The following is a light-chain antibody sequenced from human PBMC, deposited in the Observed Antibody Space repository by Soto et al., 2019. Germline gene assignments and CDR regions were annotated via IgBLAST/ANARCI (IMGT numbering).Light chain of an antibody. CDR3: NSYVGSNNYV. CDR1: SSDITDNKY. V-gene: IGLV2-8*01. J-gene: IGLJ1*01. Sequence: QSALTQPPSASGSPGQSVTISCTGTSSDITDNKYASWFQQHPGKAPKVLIYEVNKRPSGVPDRFSGSKSGNTASLTVSGLQADDEADYYCNSYVGSNNYVFGTGTKVTVL. CDR2: EVN.